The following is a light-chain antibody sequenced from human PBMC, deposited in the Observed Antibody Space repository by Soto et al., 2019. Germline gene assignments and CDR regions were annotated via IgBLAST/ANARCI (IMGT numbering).Light chain of an antibody. J-gene: IGKJ3*01. Sequence: DIQMTQSPSSLSASVGDRVTITCRASQSIRSYLNWYQQKPGKAPKLLIYAASSLQSGVPSRFSGSGSGTDLTLTISSLQPEDFATYYCQQSYSTPLFTFGPGTKVDIK. V-gene: IGKV1-39*01. CDR3: QQSYSTPLFT. CDR1: QSIRSY. CDR2: AAS.